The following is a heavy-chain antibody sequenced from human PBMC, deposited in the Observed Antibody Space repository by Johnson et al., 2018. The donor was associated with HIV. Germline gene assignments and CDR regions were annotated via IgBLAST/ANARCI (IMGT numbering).Heavy chain of an antibody. CDR2: LTWNSGRK. D-gene: IGHD3-22*01. CDR1: GFSFDDYA. J-gene: IGHJ3*02. Sequence: EVQLVESGGRLVQPGRSLRLSCAASGFSFDDYAMHWVRQVPGKGLEWVAGLTWNSGRKGYADSVKGRFTISRDNAKNSLYLQMNSLRAEDTAVYYCARVVVITYHDAFDIWGQGTMVTVSS. V-gene: IGHV3-9*01. CDR3: ARVVVITYHDAFDI.